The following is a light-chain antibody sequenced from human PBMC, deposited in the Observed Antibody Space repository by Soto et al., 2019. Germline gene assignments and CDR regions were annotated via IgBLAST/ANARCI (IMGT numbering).Light chain of an antibody. CDR1: QGISSS. CDR2: AAS. CDR3: QQYYSYPPT. Sequence: IHMTQSPSTLAGPVGDRVTITCRARQGISSSLAWYQQKPGKAPKLLIYAASTLQSGVPSRFSGSGSGTDFTLTISCLQSEDFATYYCQQYYSYPPTFGGGTKVDIK. J-gene: IGKJ4*01. V-gene: IGKV1-8*01.